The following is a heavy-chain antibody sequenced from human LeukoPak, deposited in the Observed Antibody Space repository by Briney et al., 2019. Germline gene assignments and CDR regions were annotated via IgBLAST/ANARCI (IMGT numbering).Heavy chain of an antibody. CDR2: INSSGGST. CDR1: GYTFTDYY. J-gene: IGHJ6*02. V-gene: IGHV1-46*01. CDR3: ARVGTPGSWYYGMDV. Sequence: ASVKVSCKASGYTFTDYYLHWVRQAPGQGLECMGIINSSGGSTSYAQKFQGRVTMTRDTSTGTVYMELSSLRSEDTAVYYCARVGTPGSWYYGMDVWGQGTTVTVSS. D-gene: IGHD7-27*01.